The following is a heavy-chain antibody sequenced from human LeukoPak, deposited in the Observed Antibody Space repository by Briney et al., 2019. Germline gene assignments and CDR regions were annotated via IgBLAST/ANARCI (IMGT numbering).Heavy chain of an antibody. Sequence: GGSLRLSCAASGFTFSNYVMSWVRQAPGKGLEFGSTLRGGGDIASYADSGKGRFTISSDKSKNTLYLQMHSLRAYDTAVYYCGKVQWELQSGIDCWGQGTLVTVSS. CDR1: GFTFSNYV. D-gene: IGHD1-26*01. CDR3: GKVQWELQSGIDC. V-gene: IGHV3-23*01. J-gene: IGHJ4*02. CDR2: LRGGGDIA.